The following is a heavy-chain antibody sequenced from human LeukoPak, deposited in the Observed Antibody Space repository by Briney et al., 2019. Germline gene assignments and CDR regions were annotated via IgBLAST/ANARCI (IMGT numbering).Heavy chain of an antibody. Sequence: SETLSLTYIVSGGSISSGGYYWSWIRQHPEKGLEWIGYISYIGNTYYNPSLKSRVTISVDTSQNQFSLKLSSVTAADTAVYYCTRDREYTSSSYYYYYMDVWGKGTTVTVS. J-gene: IGHJ6*03. D-gene: IGHD6-6*01. CDR2: ISYIGNT. CDR3: TRDREYTSSSYYYYYMDV. CDR1: GGSISSGGYY. V-gene: IGHV4-31*03.